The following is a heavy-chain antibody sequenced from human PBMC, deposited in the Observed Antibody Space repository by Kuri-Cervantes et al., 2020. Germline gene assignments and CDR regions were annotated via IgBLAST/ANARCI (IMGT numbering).Heavy chain of an antibody. V-gene: IGHV3-30*04. D-gene: IGHD2-15*01. CDR1: GFTFSSYA. CDR2: ISYDGSNK. CDR3: AKLFYCSGGSCYSGATEIPDY. Sequence: GESLKLSCAASGFTFSSYAMHWVRQAPGKGLEWVAVISYDGSNKYYADSVKGRFTISRDNSKNTLYLQMNSLRAEDTAVYYCAKLFYCSGGSCYSGATEIPDYWGQGTLVTVSS. J-gene: IGHJ4*02.